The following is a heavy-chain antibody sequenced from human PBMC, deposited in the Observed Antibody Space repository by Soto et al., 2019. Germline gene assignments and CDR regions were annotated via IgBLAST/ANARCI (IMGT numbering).Heavy chain of an antibody. CDR1: GGSISSGDYS. CDR2: IYHSGST. J-gene: IGHJ5*01. CDR3: ARVQIDFYDSSGFSPWFDP. D-gene: IGHD3-22*01. V-gene: IGHV4-30-2*01. Sequence: SETLSLTCAVSGGSISSGDYSWSWIRQPPGKGLEWIGYIYHSGSTYYNPSLKSRVTISVGRSKNQFSLNLSSVTAADTAVYYCARVQIDFYDSSGFSPWFDPWGQGTLVTVSS.